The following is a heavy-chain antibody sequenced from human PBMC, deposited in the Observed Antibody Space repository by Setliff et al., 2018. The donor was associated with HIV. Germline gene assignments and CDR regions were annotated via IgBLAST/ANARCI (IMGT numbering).Heavy chain of an antibody. CDR3: ARYRYYYDSSGYGRWFDP. J-gene: IGHJ5*02. D-gene: IGHD3-22*01. Sequence: KPSETLSLTCTVSGGSISSSSYYWGWIRQPPGKGLEWIGNIYYSVRTYYNPSLTSRVTISVDTSENQFSLRLNAVTAADTAVYYCARYRYYYDSSGYGRWFDPWGQETLVTVSS. CDR1: GGSISSSSYY. CDR2: IYYSVRT. V-gene: IGHV4-39*01.